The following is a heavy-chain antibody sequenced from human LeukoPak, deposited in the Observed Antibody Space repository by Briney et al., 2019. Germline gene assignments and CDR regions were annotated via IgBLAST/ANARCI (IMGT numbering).Heavy chain of an antibody. CDR2: ISGSGGST. V-gene: IGHV3-23*01. D-gene: IGHD1-7*01. CDR3: AKDRGYNWNSNDY. CDR1: GGTFSSYA. Sequence: SCKASGGTFSSYAMSWVRQAPGKGLEWVSAISGSGGSTYYADSVKGRFTISRDNSKNTLYLQMNSLRAEDTAVYYCAKDRGYNWNSNDYWGQGTLVTVSS. J-gene: IGHJ4*02.